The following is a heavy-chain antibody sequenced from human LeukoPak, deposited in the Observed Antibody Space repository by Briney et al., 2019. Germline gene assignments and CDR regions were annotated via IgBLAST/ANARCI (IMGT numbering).Heavy chain of an antibody. D-gene: IGHD2/OR15-2a*01. V-gene: IGHV3-30*01. J-gene: IGHJ6*03. CDR3: ASLCNTPEYSYFYYYMDV. Sequence: GGSLRLSCAASGITFSNYAMHWVRQAPGKGLEWVTVISSDGTYKYYADSVKGRFTISRDNSKNMLYLQMNSLRAEDTAVYYCASLCNTPEYSYFYYYMDVWGKGSTVTVSS. CDR2: ISSDGTYK. CDR1: GITFSNYA.